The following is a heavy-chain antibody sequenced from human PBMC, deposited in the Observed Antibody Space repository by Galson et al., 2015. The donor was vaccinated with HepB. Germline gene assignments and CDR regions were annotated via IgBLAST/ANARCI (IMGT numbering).Heavy chain of an antibody. J-gene: IGHJ4*02. CDR3: ATGAFDY. CDR1: GYTFIKGA. D-gene: IGHD3-10*01. CDR2: IGAGNGDT. V-gene: IGHV1-3*01. Sequence: SVKVSCKASGYTFIKGAIHWVRQAPGQSLEWMGWIGAGNGDTRYSEKFQGRLTITRDISASTADMDLSSLTSEDTAIYYCATGAFDYWGQGTLVTVSS.